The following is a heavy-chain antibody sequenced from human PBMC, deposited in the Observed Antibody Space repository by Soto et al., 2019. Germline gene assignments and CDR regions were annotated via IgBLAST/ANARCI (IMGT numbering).Heavy chain of an antibody. D-gene: IGHD3-3*01. Sequence: GASVKVSSKSSSYTLTSYGITWLRQAPGQGLEWMGWISAYNGNTNYAQKLQGRVTMTTDTSTSTAYMELRSLRSDDTAVYYCARDGRDDFWSGYPRSPFPVYFYGMDVWGQGTTVTVSS. V-gene: IGHV1-18*01. J-gene: IGHJ6*02. CDR3: ARDGRDDFWSGYPRSPFPVYFYGMDV. CDR1: SYTLTSYG. CDR2: ISAYNGNT.